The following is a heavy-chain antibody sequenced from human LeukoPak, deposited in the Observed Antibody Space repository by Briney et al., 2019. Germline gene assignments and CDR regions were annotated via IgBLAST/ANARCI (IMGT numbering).Heavy chain of an antibody. CDR3: ARDRAVPDFGYYYYYMDV. V-gene: IGHV3-7*01. Sequence: QAGGSLRLSCAASGFTFSSYWMSWVRQAPGKGLEWVANIKQDGSEKYYVDSVKGRFTISRDNAKNSLYLQMNSLRAEDTAVYYCARDRAVPDFGYYYYYMDVWGKGTTVTISS. CDR2: IKQDGSEK. D-gene: IGHD2-2*01. CDR1: GFTFSSYW. J-gene: IGHJ6*03.